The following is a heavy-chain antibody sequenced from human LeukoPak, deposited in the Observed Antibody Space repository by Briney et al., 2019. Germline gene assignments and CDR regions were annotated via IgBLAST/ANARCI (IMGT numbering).Heavy chain of an antibody. V-gene: IGHV4-39*07. CDR1: GGSIRSGRHH. CDR3: ARDYGDYAFDP. Sequence: SETLSLTCSVSGGSIRSGRHHWAWVRQPPGKGLEFIGSLDESGRPYYNAPLKSRVTISVDTSKNQFSLKLSSVTAADTAVYYCARDYGDYAFDPWGQGTLVTVSS. CDR2: LDESGRP. J-gene: IGHJ5*02. D-gene: IGHD4-17*01.